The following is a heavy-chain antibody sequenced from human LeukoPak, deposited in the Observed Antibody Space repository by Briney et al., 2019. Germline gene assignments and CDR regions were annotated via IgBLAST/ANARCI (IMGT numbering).Heavy chain of an antibody. Sequence: GESLRLSCTASGFTFGDYAMSWVRQAPGKGLEWVGFITSKAYGGTTEYAASVKGRFTISRDDSKSIAYLQMNSLKTEDTAVYYCTRIAVAGRGFDYWGQGTRVTVSS. J-gene: IGHJ4*02. CDR2: ITSKAYGGTT. CDR3: TRIAVAGRGFDY. D-gene: IGHD6-19*01. CDR1: GFTFGDYA. V-gene: IGHV3-49*04.